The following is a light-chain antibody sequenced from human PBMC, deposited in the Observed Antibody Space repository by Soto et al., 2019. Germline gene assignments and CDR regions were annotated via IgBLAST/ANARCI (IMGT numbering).Light chain of an antibody. Sequence: DIQMTQSPSTLSASVGDRVTITCRASQSISSWLAWYQQKPGKAPKLLIYKASSLESGVPSRFSGSGSGTEFTLTISSMQPDDFATYYCQQYNSYPYTFGQGTKLEIK. CDR1: QSISSW. CDR2: KAS. J-gene: IGKJ2*01. CDR3: QQYNSYPYT. V-gene: IGKV1-5*03.